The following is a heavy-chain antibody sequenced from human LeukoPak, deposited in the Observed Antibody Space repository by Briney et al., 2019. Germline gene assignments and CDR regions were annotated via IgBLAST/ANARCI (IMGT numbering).Heavy chain of an antibody. Sequence: ASVKVSCKASGGTFSSYAISWVRQAPGQGLEWMGRIIPILGIANYAQKFQGRVTITADKSTSTAYMELSSLRSEDTAVYYCARDKHRYSSGWYGDSYFDYWGQGTLVTVSS. CDR3: ARDKHRYSSGWYGDSYFDY. CDR1: GGTFSSYA. J-gene: IGHJ4*02. D-gene: IGHD6-19*01. CDR2: IIPILGIA. V-gene: IGHV1-69*04.